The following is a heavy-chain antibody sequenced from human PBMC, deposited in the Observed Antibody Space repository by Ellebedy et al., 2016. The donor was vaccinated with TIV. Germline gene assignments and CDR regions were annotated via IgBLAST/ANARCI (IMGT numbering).Heavy chain of an antibody. D-gene: IGHD2-2*01. CDR1: GLTFSNAW. J-gene: IGHJ3*02. Sequence: GGSLRLXCAASGLTFSNAWMSWVRQAPGKGLEWVGRIKSKTDGGTTDYAAPVKGRFTISRDDSENTLYLQMNSLKTEDTAVYYCARDSSYCRSSDCRGDAFDIWGQGTVVTVSS. CDR3: ARDSSYCRSSDCRGDAFDI. V-gene: IGHV3-15*01. CDR2: IKSKTDGGTT.